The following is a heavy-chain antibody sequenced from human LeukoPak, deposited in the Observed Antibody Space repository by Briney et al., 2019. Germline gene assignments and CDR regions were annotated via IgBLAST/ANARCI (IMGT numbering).Heavy chain of an antibody. CDR2: ISGSGGST. CDR3: AKVLYSYGYYFDY. D-gene: IGHD5-18*01. CDR1: GFTFSSYA. Sequence: SGGSLRLSCAASGFTFSSYAMSWVRQAPGKGLEWVSAISGSGGSTYYADSVKGRFTISRDNSENTLYLQMNSLRAEDTAVYYCAKVLYSYGYYFDYWGQGTLVTVSS. V-gene: IGHV3-23*01. J-gene: IGHJ4*02.